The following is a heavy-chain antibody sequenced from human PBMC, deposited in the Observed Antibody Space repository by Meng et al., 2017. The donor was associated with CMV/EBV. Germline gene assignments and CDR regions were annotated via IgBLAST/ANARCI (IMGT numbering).Heavy chain of an antibody. CDR2: IRGSGGST. CDR1: GFTFSNSA. CDR3: AKESGTYYIVGFDP. Sequence: GESLKISCAASGFTFSNSAMGWVRQAPGKGLEWVSAIRGSGGSTYYADSVKGRFTISRDNSKNTLYLQINSLRAEDTAVYYCAKESGTYYIVGFDPWGQGTLVTVSS. D-gene: IGHD1-26*01. V-gene: IGHV3-23*01. J-gene: IGHJ5*02.